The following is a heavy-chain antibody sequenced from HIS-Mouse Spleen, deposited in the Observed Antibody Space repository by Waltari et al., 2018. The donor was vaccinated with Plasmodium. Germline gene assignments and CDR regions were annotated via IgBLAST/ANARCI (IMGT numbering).Heavy chain of an antibody. CDR3: ARDRRLAFDY. J-gene: IGHJ4*02. Sequence: QVQLVESGGGVVQPGRSLRLSCAASGFTSSSYAMHWFRQAPGKGLEWVAVISYDGSNKYYADSVKGRFTISRDNSKNTLYLQMNSLRAEDTAVYYCARDRRLAFDYWGQGTLVTVSS. V-gene: IGHV3-30-3*01. CDR2: ISYDGSNK. D-gene: IGHD2-15*01. CDR1: GFTSSSYA.